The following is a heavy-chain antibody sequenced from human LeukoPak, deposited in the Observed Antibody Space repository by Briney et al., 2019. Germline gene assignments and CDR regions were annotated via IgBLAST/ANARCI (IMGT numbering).Heavy chain of an antibody. CDR3: ARDTRYYDILKGYMDV. D-gene: IGHD3-9*01. Sequence: GGSLRLSCAASGFTFDDYGMSWVRQAPGKGLEWVSGINWNGGSTDYADSVKGRFTISRDNAKNSLYLQMNSLRAEDTAVYYCARDTRYYDILKGYMDVWGKGTTVTISS. CDR2: INWNGGST. CDR1: GFTFDDYG. J-gene: IGHJ6*03. V-gene: IGHV3-20*04.